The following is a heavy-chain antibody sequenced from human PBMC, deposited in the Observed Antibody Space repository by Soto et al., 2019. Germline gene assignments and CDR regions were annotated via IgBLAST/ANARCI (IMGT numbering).Heavy chain of an antibody. Sequence: SETLSLTCTVSGGSISGYYWSWIRQPPGGGLEWIGNIHYTGGPKYNPSLKSRVTISVDTSKNQFFMKLSSVTAADTAVYYCARSSAYYDYIWGSYRRGFDYWGQGTLVTVSS. CDR2: IHYTGGP. CDR3: ARSSAYYDYIWGSYRRGFDY. CDR1: GGSISGYY. J-gene: IGHJ4*02. D-gene: IGHD3-16*01. V-gene: IGHV4-59*08.